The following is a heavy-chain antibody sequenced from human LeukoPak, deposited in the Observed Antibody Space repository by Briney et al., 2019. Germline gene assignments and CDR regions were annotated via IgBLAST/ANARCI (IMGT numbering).Heavy chain of an antibody. Sequence: GGSLRLSCAASGFTFSSYWMSWVRQAPGKGLEWVANIKQDGSEENFVDSVEGRFTISRDNAKKSLYLQMNSLRAEGTAVYYCARGSSAGASLRHDYWGQGTLVTVSS. CDR3: ARGSSAGASLRHDY. CDR2: IKQDGSEE. CDR1: GFTFSSYW. J-gene: IGHJ4*02. D-gene: IGHD1-26*01. V-gene: IGHV3-7*01.